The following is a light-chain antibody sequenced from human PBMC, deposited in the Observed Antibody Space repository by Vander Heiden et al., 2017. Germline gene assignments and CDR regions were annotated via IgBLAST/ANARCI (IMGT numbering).Light chain of an antibody. Sequence: EIVLTQSPATLSLPPGERATLSCRASQSVSSYLAWYQQKPGQAPRLLIYDAASGSVTDFTLTISSLEPEDFAVYYCKQRSNWPPLTFGGGTKVEIK. J-gene: IGKJ4*01. CDR1: QSVSSY. CDR2: DA. V-gene: IGKV3-11*01. CDR3: KQRSNWPPLT.